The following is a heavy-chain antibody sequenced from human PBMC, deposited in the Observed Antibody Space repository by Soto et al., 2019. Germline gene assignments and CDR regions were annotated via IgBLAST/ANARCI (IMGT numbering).Heavy chain of an antibody. Sequence: QVQLVQSGAEVKKPGSSVKVSCKASGGTFSSYAISWVRQAPGQGLEWMGGIIPIFGTANYAQKFQGRVTITADESTSTAYMELSSRRAEDTAVYYCARGTAAGAVRGAGYYYYYGMDVWGQGTTVTVSS. CDR2: IIPIFGTA. D-gene: IGHD6-13*01. J-gene: IGHJ6*02. V-gene: IGHV1-69*01. CDR1: GGTFSSYA. CDR3: ARGTAAGAVRGAGYYYYYGMDV.